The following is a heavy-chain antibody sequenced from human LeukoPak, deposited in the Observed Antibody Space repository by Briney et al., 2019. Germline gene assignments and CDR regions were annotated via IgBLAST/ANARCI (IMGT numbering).Heavy chain of an antibody. CDR1: GFTFNDYS. J-gene: IGHJ1*01. V-gene: IGHV3-21*01. CDR3: VRDFLGSGSTTEYLRH. CDR2: ISRRSRHL. D-gene: IGHD3-3*01. Sequence: GGSLRLSCAASGFTFNDYSMNWVRQAPGKGLEWVSSISRRSRHLYYTGSVKGRFTVTRDDAENPLYLQKNNLRAEERAVYYCVRDFLGSGSTTEYLRHWGKGTRVTVSS.